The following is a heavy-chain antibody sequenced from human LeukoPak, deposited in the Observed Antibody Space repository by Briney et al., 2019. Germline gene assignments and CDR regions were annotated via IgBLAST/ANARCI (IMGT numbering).Heavy chain of an antibody. CDR3: AKRRVAVAGDFDY. J-gene: IGHJ4*02. Sequence: GGSLRLSCAASGFTFSSYAMSWVRQASGKGLEWVSVISGSGGSTYYADSVKGRFTISRDNSKNTLYPQMNSLRAEDTAVYYCAKRRVAVAGDFDYWGQGTLVTVSS. V-gene: IGHV3-23*01. D-gene: IGHD6-19*01. CDR1: GFTFSSYA. CDR2: ISGSGGST.